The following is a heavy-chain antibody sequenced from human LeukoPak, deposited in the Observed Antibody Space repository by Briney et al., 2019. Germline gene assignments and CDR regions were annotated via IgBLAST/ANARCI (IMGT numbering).Heavy chain of an antibody. V-gene: IGHV4-34*01. CDR3: ARAGYVWGSYYDY. D-gene: IGHD3-16*01. Sequence: SETLSLTCAVYGGSFSGYYWSWIRQPPGKGLEWIGEINHSGSTNYNPSLKSRVTISVDTPKNQFSLKLSSVTAADTAVYYCARAGYVWGSYYDYWGQGTLVTVSS. J-gene: IGHJ4*02. CDR2: INHSGST. CDR1: GGSFSGYY.